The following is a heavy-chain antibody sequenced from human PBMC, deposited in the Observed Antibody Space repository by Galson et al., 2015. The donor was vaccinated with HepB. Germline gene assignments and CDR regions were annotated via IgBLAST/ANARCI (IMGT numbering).Heavy chain of an antibody. V-gene: IGHV3-74*01. CDR1: GFTFSTYW. CDR3: ATNPTYYDFWSGYYTGGGIDY. D-gene: IGHD3-3*01. Sequence: SLRLSCAASGFTFSTYWMHWVRQAPGKGLVWVSRIKSDGSRASYADSVKGRFTISRDNAKNTLYLQMNSLRAEDTAVYYCATNPTYYDFWSGYYTGGGIDYWGQGTLVTVSS. CDR2: IKSDGSRA. J-gene: IGHJ4*02.